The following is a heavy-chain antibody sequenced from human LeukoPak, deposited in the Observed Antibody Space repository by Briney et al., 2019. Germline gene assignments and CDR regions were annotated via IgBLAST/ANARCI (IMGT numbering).Heavy chain of an antibody. J-gene: IGHJ4*02. D-gene: IGHD6-13*01. CDR2: IYTSGST. Sequence: SQTLSLTCTVSGGSISSGSYYWSWIRQPAGKGLEWIGRIYTSGSTNYNPSLKSRVTISVDTSKNQSSLKLSSVTAADTAVYYCAREASSSWTGGFDYWGQGTLVTVSS. V-gene: IGHV4-61*02. CDR3: AREASSSWTGGFDY. CDR1: GGSISSGSYY.